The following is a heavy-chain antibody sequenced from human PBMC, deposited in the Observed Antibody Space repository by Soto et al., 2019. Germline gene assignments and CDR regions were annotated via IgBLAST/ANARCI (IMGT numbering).Heavy chain of an antibody. CDR2: IYYSGST. V-gene: IGHV4-30-4*01. J-gene: IGHJ6*02. Sequence: SETLSLTCTVSGGSISSGDYYWSWIRQPPGKGLEWIGYIYYSGSTYYNPSLKSRVTISVDTSKNQFSLKLSSVTAADTAVYYCARDRRRGVISDGMDVWGQGTTVTVSS. CDR1: GGSISSGDYY. CDR3: ARDRRRGVISDGMDV. D-gene: IGHD3-10*01.